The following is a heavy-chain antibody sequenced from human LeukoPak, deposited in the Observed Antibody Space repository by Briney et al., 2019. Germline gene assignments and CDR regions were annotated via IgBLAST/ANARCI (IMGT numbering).Heavy chain of an antibody. CDR2: IYPGDSET. CDR1: GYSFTTNW. D-gene: IGHD2/OR15-2a*01. V-gene: IGHV5-51*01. CDR3: ATSPTFLLAY. Sequence: GESLKVSCKGSGYSFTTNWIGWVRQMPGKGLEWMGIIYPGDSETRYSPSFQGQVTMSADKSISTAYLQWSSLEASDTAMYYCATSPTFLLAYWGQGTLVTVSS. J-gene: IGHJ4*02.